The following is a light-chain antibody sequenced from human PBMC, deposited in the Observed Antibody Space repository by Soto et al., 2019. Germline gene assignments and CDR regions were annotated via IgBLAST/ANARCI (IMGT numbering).Light chain of an antibody. CDR1: SSDVGGYNY. V-gene: IGLV2-14*01. CDR2: EVT. Sequence: QSALTQPASVSGSPGQSITISCTGTSSDVGGYNYVSWYQQHPGKAPKLIIYEVTNRPSGISYRFSGSKSGNTASLTISGLQAEDEADYYCGSHTSSNTRVFGTGTKLTVL. J-gene: IGLJ1*01. CDR3: GSHTSSNTRV.